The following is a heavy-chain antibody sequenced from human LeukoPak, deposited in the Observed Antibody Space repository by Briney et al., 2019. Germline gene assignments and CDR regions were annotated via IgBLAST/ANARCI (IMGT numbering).Heavy chain of an antibody. CDR3: AKVKGYYYDSSGFLGY. J-gene: IGHJ4*02. Sequence: GGSPRLSCAASGFTFSSYAMSWVRQAPGKGLEWVSAISGSGGSTHYADSVKGRFTISRDNSKNTLYLQMNSLRAEDTAVYYCAKVKGYYYDSSGFLGYWGQGTLVTVSS. CDR2: ISGSGGST. D-gene: IGHD3-22*01. V-gene: IGHV3-23*01. CDR1: GFTFSSYA.